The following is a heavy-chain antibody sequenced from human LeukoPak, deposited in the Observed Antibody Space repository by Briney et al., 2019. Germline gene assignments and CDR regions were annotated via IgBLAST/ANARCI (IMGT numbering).Heavy chain of an antibody. CDR2: IYYSGST. J-gene: IGHJ3*02. V-gene: IGHV4-39*07. D-gene: IGHD3-22*01. CDR3: ARAIPIVVPILKGDAFDI. Sequence: SETLSLTCTVSGGSISSSSYYWGWIRQPPGKGLEWIGSIYYSGSTYYNPSLKSRVTISVDTSKNQFSLKLSSVTAADTAVYYCARAIPIVVPILKGDAFDIWGQGTMVTVSS. CDR1: GGSISSSSYY.